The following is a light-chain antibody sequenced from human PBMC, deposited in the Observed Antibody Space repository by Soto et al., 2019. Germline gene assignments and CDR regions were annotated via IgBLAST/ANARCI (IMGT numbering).Light chain of an antibody. Sequence: QSVLTQSPSASGTPGQRVTISCSGSSANIGSNYVYWYQQFPGTAPRLLIYRADQRPSGVPDRFSGSKSGTSASLAISGLXSXXEAAYYCAAWDDTVNGLVFGGGTKVTVL. J-gene: IGLJ2*01. CDR3: AAWDDTVNGLV. CDR2: RAD. V-gene: IGLV1-47*01. CDR1: SANIGSNY.